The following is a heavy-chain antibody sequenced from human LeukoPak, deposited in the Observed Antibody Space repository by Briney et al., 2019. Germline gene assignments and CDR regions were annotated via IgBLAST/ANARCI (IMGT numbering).Heavy chain of an antibody. Sequence: GGSLRLSCAASGFTFSRYWMHWVRQAPGKGLVWVSRINSDGSGTTYADSVKGRFTISRDNAKSTVYLQMNSLRAEDTAVYYCARETYDSSGYYYFYFDYWGQGTLVTVSS. D-gene: IGHD3-22*01. V-gene: IGHV3-74*03. CDR2: INSDGSGT. J-gene: IGHJ4*02. CDR1: GFTFSRYW. CDR3: ARETYDSSGYYYFYFDY.